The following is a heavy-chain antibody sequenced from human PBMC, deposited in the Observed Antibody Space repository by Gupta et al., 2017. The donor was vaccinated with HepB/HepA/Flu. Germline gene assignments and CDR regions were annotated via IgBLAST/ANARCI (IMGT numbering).Heavy chain of an antibody. CDR3: GRWGPLYYYMDV. CDR2: ISAYNGRT. V-gene: IGHV1-18*01. CDR1: GYTFRNYG. D-gene: IGHD3-16*01. Sequence: QVQLVQSGGEVRNPGASVKLSCKASGYTFRNYGFTWVRQAPGQGLEWIGWISAYNGRTDYAKKFQGRVSMTTDPSTTTAYMELRSLRSDDTAVYYCGRWGPLYYYMDVWGKGTTVTVSS. J-gene: IGHJ6*03.